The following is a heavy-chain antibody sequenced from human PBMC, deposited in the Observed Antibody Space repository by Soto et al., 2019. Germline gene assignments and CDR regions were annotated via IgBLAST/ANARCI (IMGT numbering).Heavy chain of an antibody. D-gene: IGHD2-8*02. CDR2: FSLSGTT. Sequence: SETLSLTCTVSGASITGSFFWSWIRQPAGKGLEWIGRFSLSGTTNYNPSLRSRVTMSADVSKNQFSLRLTSVTAADTALYYCARRMTPPGAPAWYYFDSWGQGTLVTVSS. J-gene: IGHJ4*02. CDR1: GASITGSFF. V-gene: IGHV4-4*07. CDR3: ARRMTPPGAPAWYYFDS.